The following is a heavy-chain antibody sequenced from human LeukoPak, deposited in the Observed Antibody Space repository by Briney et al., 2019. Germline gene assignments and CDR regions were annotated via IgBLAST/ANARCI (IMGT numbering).Heavy chain of an antibody. V-gene: IGHV3-21*06. Sequence: GGSLRLSCAASGFTFSNYNMNWVRQAPGKGLEWVSYISSRGSYTYYADSVKGRFTISRDNAKNSLYLQMNSLRAEDTAVYYCARIDAFDIWGQGTLVTVSS. CDR1: GFTFSNYN. J-gene: IGHJ3*02. CDR3: ARIDAFDI. CDR2: ISSRGSYT.